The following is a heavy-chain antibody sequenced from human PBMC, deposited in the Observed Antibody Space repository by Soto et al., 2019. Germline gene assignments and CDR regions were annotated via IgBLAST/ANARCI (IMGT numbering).Heavy chain of an antibody. CDR1: GFALSRHS. Sequence: PGGSLRLSCAASGFALSRHSMNWVRQAPGKGLEWVSVIYSGGSTYYADSVKGRFTISRDNSKNTLYLQMNSLRAEDTAVYYCARDSLGLVPAAMDVWGQGTTVTVSS. V-gene: IGHV3-53*01. CDR3: ARDSLGLVPAAMDV. CDR2: IYSGGST. J-gene: IGHJ6*02. D-gene: IGHD2-2*01.